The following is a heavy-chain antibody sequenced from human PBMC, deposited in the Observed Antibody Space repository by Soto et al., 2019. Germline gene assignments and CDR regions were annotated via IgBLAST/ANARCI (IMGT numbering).Heavy chain of an antibody. CDR1: GCSFSTYD. D-gene: IGHD1-26*01. J-gene: IGHJ4*02. Sequence: GVSRRRSGVAAGCSFSTYDRHWVRQAPGQGLAWLTVISNDGSNKYYADSVKGRFTISRDSSRNAVYVQINSLTPEDTSVCSVVRGGEWDLRPTHFDFWGRGTRGTASS. V-gene: IGHV3-30-3*01. CDR3: VRGGEWDLRPTHFDF. CDR2: ISNDGSNK.